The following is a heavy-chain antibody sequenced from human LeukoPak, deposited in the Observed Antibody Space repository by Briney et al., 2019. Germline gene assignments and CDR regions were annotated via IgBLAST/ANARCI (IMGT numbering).Heavy chain of an antibody. Sequence: GASVKVSCKASGYTFSSYGINWVRQAPGQGLEWMGWISVYDGNRNYAQNLQGRVTMTTDTSTSTAYMELRSLRSDDTAVYYCARGGYYGSGSFPDYWGQGTLVTVSS. J-gene: IGHJ4*02. CDR2: ISVYDGNR. CDR3: ARGGYYGSGSFPDY. D-gene: IGHD3-10*01. V-gene: IGHV1-18*01. CDR1: GYTFSSYG.